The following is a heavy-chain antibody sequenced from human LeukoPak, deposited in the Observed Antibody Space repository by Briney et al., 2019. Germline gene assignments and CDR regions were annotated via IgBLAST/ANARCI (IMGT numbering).Heavy chain of an antibody. D-gene: IGHD4-17*01. J-gene: IGHJ6*03. CDR3: ARAGDTVSYYMDV. V-gene: IGHV1-46*01. CDR2: INPSGGST. Sequence: GASVKVSCKASGYSLTSYYMHWVRQAPGQGLEWMAIINPSGGSTSYAQKFQGRVTMTRDMSTSTVYMELSSLRSEDTAMYYCARAGDTVSYYMDVWGKGTTVTVSS. CDR1: GYSLTSYY.